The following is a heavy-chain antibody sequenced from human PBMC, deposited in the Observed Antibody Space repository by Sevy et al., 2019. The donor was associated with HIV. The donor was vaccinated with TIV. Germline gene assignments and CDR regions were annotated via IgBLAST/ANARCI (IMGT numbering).Heavy chain of an antibody. CDR3: ARVVAAARPYYYYGMDV. CDR2: IIPIFGTA. J-gene: IGHJ6*02. V-gene: IGHV1-69*13. D-gene: IGHD6-13*01. CDR1: GGTFSSYA. Sequence: ASVKVSCKASGGTFSSYAISWVRQAPGQGLEWMGGIIPIFGTANYAQKFQGRVTITADESTSTAYMGLSSLRSEDTAVYYCARVVAAARPYYYYGMDVWGQGTTVTVSS.